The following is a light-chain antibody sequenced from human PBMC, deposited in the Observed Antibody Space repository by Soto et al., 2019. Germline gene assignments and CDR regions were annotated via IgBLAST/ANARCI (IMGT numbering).Light chain of an antibody. CDR1: QSVSNNY. CDR3: QQYGSSPT. Sequence: EILLTQSPGTPSLSPGERATLSCRASQSVSNNYLAWYQQKPGQAPRRLIYGASSRATGIPDRFSGSGSGTDFTLTISRLEPEDFAVYYCQQYGSSPTFGEGTRLEIK. J-gene: IGKJ5*01. V-gene: IGKV3-20*01. CDR2: GAS.